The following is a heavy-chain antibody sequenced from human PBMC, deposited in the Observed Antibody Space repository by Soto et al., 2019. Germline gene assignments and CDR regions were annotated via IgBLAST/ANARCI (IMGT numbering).Heavy chain of an antibody. J-gene: IGHJ6*02. Sequence: SETLSLTCSVSSDSMNSGGYYWSWIRQHPGKGLEWIGYIYSNGDTYYNPSLKSRVTISVDTSKNQCSLNLTSVTAADTAVYYCARRGGSSSGYYYYAMDVWAQGTTVTVSS. CDR2: IYSNGDT. V-gene: IGHV4-31*03. CDR1: SDSMNSGGYY. D-gene: IGHD6-6*01. CDR3: ARRGGSSSGYYYYAMDV.